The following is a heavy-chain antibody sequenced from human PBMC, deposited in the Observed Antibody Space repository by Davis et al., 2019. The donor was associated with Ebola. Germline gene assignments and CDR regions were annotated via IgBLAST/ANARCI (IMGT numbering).Heavy chain of an antibody. CDR3: ARGRGIAAGYYMDV. V-gene: IGHV4-39*07. Sequence: PSETLSLTCTVSGGSISSSSYYWGWIRQPPGKGLEWIGSIYYSGSTYYNPSLKSRVTISVDTSKNQFSLKLSSVTAADTAVYYCARGRGIAAGYYMDVWGKGTTVTVSS. CDR2: IYYSGST. J-gene: IGHJ6*03. CDR1: GGSISSSSYY. D-gene: IGHD6-13*01.